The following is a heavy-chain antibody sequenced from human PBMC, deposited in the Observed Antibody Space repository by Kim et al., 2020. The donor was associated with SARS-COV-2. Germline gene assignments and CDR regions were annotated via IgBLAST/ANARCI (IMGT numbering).Heavy chain of an antibody. CDR2: IYYSGST. D-gene: IGHD2-21*02. CDR3: ARGDCGGDCYSRERYFDL. V-gene: IGHV4-31*03. Sequence: SETLSLTCTVSGGSISSGGYYWSWIRQHPGKGLEWIGYIYYSGSTYYNPSLKSRVTISVDTSKNQFSLKLSSVTAADTAVYYCARGDCGGDCYSRERYFDLWGRGTLVTVSS. J-gene: IGHJ2*01. CDR1: GGSISSGGYY.